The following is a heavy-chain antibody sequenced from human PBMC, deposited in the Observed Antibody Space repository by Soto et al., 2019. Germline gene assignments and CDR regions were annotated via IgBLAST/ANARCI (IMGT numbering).Heavy chain of an antibody. Sequence: QVQLVQSGAEVKKPGASVKVSCKASGYTFTSYGIGWVRQAPGQGLEWMGWISANTGNTNFAQKLQGRVTMTTDTSTSTAYMELRSLRSDDTAVYYCARDGRYSGSYGGYYFDSWGQGTLVTVSS. CDR3: ARDGRYSGSYGGYYFDS. J-gene: IGHJ4*02. CDR1: GYTFTSYG. CDR2: ISANTGNT. V-gene: IGHV1-18*01. D-gene: IGHD1-26*01.